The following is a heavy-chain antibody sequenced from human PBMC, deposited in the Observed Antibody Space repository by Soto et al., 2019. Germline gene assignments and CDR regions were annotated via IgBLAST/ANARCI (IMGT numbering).Heavy chain of an antibody. CDR1: GFTFSSCI. Sequence: QVQLVESGGGVVQPGRSLRLSCTASGFTFSSCIMHWVRQAPGKGLEWVALASFDQTYKSYTDSVKGRFTISRDDSRITVYLQMNSLRPEDTAIYYCAREMRPSPFDYWGQGTLVTVSS. CDR2: ASFDQTYK. CDR3: AREMRPSPFDY. J-gene: IGHJ4*02. V-gene: IGHV3-30-3*01.